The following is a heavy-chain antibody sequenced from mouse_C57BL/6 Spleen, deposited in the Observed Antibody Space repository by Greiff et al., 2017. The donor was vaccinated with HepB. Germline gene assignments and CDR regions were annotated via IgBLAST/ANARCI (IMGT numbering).Heavy chain of an antibody. Sequence: EVQLVESGPELVKPGASVKISCKASGYSFTDYNMNWVKQSNGKSLEWIGVINPNYGTTSYNQKFKGKATLTVDQSSSTAYMQLNSLTSEDSAVDYCARSLPWTAGRAFAYWGQGTLVTVSA. D-gene: IGHD6-1*01. CDR3: ARSLPWTAGRAFAY. CDR1: GYSFTDYN. CDR2: INPNYGTT. V-gene: IGHV1-39*01. J-gene: IGHJ3*01.